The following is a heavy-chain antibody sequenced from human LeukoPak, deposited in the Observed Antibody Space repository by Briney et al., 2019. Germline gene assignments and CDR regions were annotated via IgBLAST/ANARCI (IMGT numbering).Heavy chain of an antibody. V-gene: IGHV4-59*01. CDR1: GGSTSSYY. CDR3: ARLTTVPTYRAFDI. D-gene: IGHD4-17*01. CDR2: IYYSGST. Sequence: PSETLSLTCTVSGGSTSSYYWSWIRQPPGKGLEWIGYIYYSGSTNYNPSLKSRVTISVDTSKNQFSLKLSSVTAADTAVYYCARLTTVPTYRAFDIWGQGTMVTVSS. J-gene: IGHJ3*02.